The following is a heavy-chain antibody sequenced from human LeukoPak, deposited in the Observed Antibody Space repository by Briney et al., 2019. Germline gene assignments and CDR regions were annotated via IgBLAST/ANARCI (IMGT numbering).Heavy chain of an antibody. Sequence: SEILSLTCTVSGGSISSGGYYWSWIRQHPGKGLEWIGYIYYSGSTYYNPSLKSRVTISVDTSKNQFSLKLSSVTAADTAVYYCARYYYDSSGDFHGMDVWGQGTTVTVSS. D-gene: IGHD3-22*01. CDR1: GGSISSGGYY. J-gene: IGHJ6*02. CDR3: ARYYYDSSGDFHGMDV. V-gene: IGHV4-31*03. CDR2: IYYSGST.